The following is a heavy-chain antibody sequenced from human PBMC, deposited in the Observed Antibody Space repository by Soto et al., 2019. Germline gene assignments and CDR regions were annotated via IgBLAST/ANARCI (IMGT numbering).Heavy chain of an antibody. J-gene: IGHJ4*02. CDR1: GYTFTNYY. D-gene: IGHD1-1*01. Sequence: ASVKVSCKASGYTFTNYYLYWERQAPGQGLEWVGMINPSARSASYAQKLRGRLTMDRDTSTTTVYMELSRLTSEDTAVYYCARDNSAANGVLDHWGLGTLVTV. CDR2: INPSARSA. CDR3: ARDNSAANGVLDH. V-gene: IGHV1-46*04.